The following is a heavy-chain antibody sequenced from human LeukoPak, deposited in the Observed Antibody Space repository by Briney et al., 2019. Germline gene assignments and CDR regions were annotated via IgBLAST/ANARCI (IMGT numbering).Heavy chain of an antibody. CDR2: IYNGGST. D-gene: IGHD6-13*01. V-gene: IGHV3-53*01. Sequence: QPGESLTLTCAASGFTVSSNYMSWVRQPPGKGLEWVSCIYNGGSTNYNASVKGRFTISRDTSKNTLYLQMNSLRAEDTAVYYFVRWSGKSSSWYGVMDVGGKGTRVSVFS. J-gene: IGHJ6*04. CDR3: VRWSGKSSSWYGVMDV. CDR1: GFTVSSNY.